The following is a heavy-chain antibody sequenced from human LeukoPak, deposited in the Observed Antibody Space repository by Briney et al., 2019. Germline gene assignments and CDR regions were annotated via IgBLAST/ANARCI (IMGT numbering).Heavy chain of an antibody. Sequence: PGGSLRLSCAASGFTFDDYAMHWVRQAPGKGLEWVSGISWNSGSIGYADSVKGRFTISRDNAKNSLYLQMNSLRAEDTALYCCAKDIHGVAAAGTDYYYGMDVWGQGTTVTVSS. J-gene: IGHJ6*02. CDR3: AKDIHGVAAAGTDYYYGMDV. CDR2: ISWNSGSI. D-gene: IGHD6-13*01. V-gene: IGHV3-9*01. CDR1: GFTFDDYA.